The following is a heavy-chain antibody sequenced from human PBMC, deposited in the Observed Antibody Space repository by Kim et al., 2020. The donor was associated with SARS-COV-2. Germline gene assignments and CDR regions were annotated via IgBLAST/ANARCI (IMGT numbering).Heavy chain of an antibody. CDR2: IYYSGST. D-gene: IGHD2-15*01. Sequence: SETLSLTCTVSGGSISSSSYYWGWIRQPPGKGLEWIGSIYYSGSTYYNPSLKSRVTISVDTSKNQFSLKLSSVTAADTAVYYCARQVVSASNWFDPWGQG. V-gene: IGHV4-39*01. J-gene: IGHJ5*02. CDR3: ARQVVSASNWFDP. CDR1: GGSISSSSYY.